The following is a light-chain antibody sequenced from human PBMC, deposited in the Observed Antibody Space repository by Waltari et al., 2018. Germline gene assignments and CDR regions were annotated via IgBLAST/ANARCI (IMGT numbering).Light chain of an antibody. CDR1: ISNIGSNY. CDR3: AAWDDSLRAWV. CDR2: RNT. J-gene: IGLJ3*02. Sequence: QPVLLQPPSAPETPGQRVTISCSGSISNIGSNYVCWYQHLPGTAPELLIYRNTQRPSGVPDRFSGSKSDTSASLAISGLRSEDEADYYCAAWDDSLRAWVFGGGTKLTVL. V-gene: IGLV1-47*01.